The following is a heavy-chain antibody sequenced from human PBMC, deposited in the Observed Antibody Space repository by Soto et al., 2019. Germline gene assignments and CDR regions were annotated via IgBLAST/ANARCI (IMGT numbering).Heavy chain of an antibody. Sequence: PSETLSLTCTVSGGSISSSSYYWGWIRQPPGKGLEWIGSIYYSGSTYYNPSLKSRVTISVDTSKNQFSLKLSSVTAADTAVYYCARLKRIAGSYYYGSDWFDPWGQGTLVTVSS. J-gene: IGHJ5*02. CDR1: GGSISSSSYY. CDR3: ARLKRIAGSYYYGSDWFDP. CDR2: IYYSGST. V-gene: IGHV4-39*01. D-gene: IGHD3-10*01.